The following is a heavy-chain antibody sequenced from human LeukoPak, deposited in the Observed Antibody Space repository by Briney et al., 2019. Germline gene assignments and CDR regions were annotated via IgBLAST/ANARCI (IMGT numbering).Heavy chain of an antibody. D-gene: IGHD3-10*01. V-gene: IGHV3-74*01. CDR1: GFTFSNYW. J-gene: IGHJ4*02. Sequence: GGSLRLSCVASGFTFSNYWMHWVRQAPGKGLVWVSRINSDGSSTSYADSVKGRFTISRDNAKNTLYLQMNSLRAEDTAVYYCARLSDYGSGSGELSDFDYWGQGTLVTVSS. CDR2: INSDGSST. CDR3: ARLSDYGSGSGELSDFDY.